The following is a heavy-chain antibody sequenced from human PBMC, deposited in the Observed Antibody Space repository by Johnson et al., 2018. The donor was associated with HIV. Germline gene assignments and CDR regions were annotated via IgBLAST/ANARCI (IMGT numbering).Heavy chain of an antibody. V-gene: IGHV3-20*04. Sequence: EMQLVESGGGLIQPGGSLRLSCAASGFTFDDYGMSWVRQAPGKGLEWVSGINWNGGSTGYADSVKGRFTISRDKSKNTLYLQMNSLRAEDTAVYYCAKDGAMAFDIWGQGTLVTVSS. CDR3: AKDGAMAFDI. D-gene: IGHD2-2*01. J-gene: IGHJ3*02. CDR1: GFTFDDYG. CDR2: INWNGGST.